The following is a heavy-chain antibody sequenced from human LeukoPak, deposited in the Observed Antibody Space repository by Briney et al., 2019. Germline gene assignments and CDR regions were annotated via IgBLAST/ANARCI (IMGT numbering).Heavy chain of an antibody. CDR3: ARDYYDSSGYPDYWYFDL. V-gene: IGHV1-2*02. D-gene: IGHD3-22*01. J-gene: IGHJ2*01. CDR2: ISPNSGDT. CDR1: GYTFTGHY. Sequence: ASVKVSCKASGYTFTGHYIHWVRQAPGQGLEWMGWISPNSGDTNYAQKFQGRVTMTRDTSISTAYMELSRLRSDDTAVYYCARDYYDSSGYPDYWYFDLWGRDTLVTVSS.